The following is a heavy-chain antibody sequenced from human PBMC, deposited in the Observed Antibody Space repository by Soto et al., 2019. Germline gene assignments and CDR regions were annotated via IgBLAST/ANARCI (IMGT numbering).Heavy chain of an antibody. CDR1: GGSIASINT. Sequence: VQVQESGPGLVKPSGTLSLTCVVSGGSIASINTWTWVRQPPEQGLEWIGEISHNGNTDYNPSLKSRVTIPMDKSKNQFSLKMMSVTAAYKAVYYCAGTHLQTSPPDFWGQGTLVTVSS. CDR2: ISHNGNT. V-gene: IGHV4-4*02. CDR3: AGTHLQTSPPDF. J-gene: IGHJ4*02. D-gene: IGHD2-2*01.